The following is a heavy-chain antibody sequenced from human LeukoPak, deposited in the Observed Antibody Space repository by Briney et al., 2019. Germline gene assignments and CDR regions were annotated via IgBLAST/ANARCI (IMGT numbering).Heavy chain of an antibody. J-gene: IGHJ4*02. D-gene: IGHD6-13*01. Sequence: PSETLSLTCTVSGYSISSGYYWGWIRQPPGKGLEWIGSIYHSGSTYYNPSLKSRVTISVDTSKNQFSLKLSSVTAADTAVYYCARSNSSSFDYWGQGTLVTVSS. V-gene: IGHV4-38-2*02. CDR1: GYSISSGYY. CDR2: IYHSGST. CDR3: ARSNSSSFDY.